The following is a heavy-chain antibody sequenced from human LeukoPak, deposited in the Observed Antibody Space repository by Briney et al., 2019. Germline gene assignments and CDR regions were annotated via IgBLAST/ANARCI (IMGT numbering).Heavy chain of an antibody. J-gene: IGHJ1*01. CDR3: ARGPRINYDFWVAEYFQH. Sequence: GGSLRLSCAASGFTFSSYSMNWVRQAPGKGLEWVSSISSSSSYIYYADSVKGRFTISRDNAKNSLYLQMNSLRAEDTAVYYCARGPRINYDFWVAEYFQHWGQGTLVTVSS. V-gene: IGHV3-21*01. CDR2: ISSSSSYI. D-gene: IGHD3-3*01. CDR1: GFTFSSYS.